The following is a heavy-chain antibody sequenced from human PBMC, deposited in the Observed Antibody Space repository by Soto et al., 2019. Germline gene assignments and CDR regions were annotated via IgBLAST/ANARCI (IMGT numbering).Heavy chain of an antibody. CDR2: IYYSGST. CDR3: SRDIRTPRYYYGMDV. CDR1: GGSISSRSYY. Sequence: QLQLQESGPGLVKPSETLSLTCTVSGGSISSRSYYWGWVRQPPGKGLEWIGSIYYSGSTYYNPSLKSRVTMSVDTSKNQFSLKLSSVTAADTAVYYCSRDIRTPRYYYGMDVWGQGTTVTVSS. V-gene: IGHV4-39*02. J-gene: IGHJ6*02. D-gene: IGHD2-15*01.